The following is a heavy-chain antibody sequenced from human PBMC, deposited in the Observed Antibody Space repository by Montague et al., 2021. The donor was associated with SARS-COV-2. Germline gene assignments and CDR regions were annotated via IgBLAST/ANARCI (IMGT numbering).Heavy chain of an antibody. V-gene: IGHV4-4*02. Sequence: SETLSLTCAVSGDSISGSNWWSWFRQPPGKGLEWIVESYHSSSTNYNPSLKSRRTISVDKPKTQYGLKLSSVTAADTAVYYCSRSRGNLQWPFYYYYGMDVWGQGTTVTVSS. CDR3: SRSRGNLQWPFYYYYGMDV. J-gene: IGHJ6*02. D-gene: IGHD6-19*01. CDR1: GDSISGSNW. CDR2: SYHSSST.